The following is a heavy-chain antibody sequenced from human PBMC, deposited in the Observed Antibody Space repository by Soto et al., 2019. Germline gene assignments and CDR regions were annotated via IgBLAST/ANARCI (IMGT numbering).Heavy chain of an antibody. CDR2: IRSKTDGGTT. CDR1: GFTFSNAW. CDR3: CADGTSTEVTRGAFDI. V-gene: IGHV3-15*01. D-gene: IGHD4-17*01. Sequence: GGSLRLSCAASGFTFSNAWMSWVRQAPGKGLEWVGRIRSKTDGGTTDYAAPVEGRFSTIRDDSKNTMYLQMNSLKTEDKAAFYCCADGTSTEVTRGAFDIWGQGTMVTVSS. J-gene: IGHJ3*02.